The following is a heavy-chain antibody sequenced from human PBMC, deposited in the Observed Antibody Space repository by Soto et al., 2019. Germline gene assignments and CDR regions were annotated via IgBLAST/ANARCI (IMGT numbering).Heavy chain of an antibody. V-gene: IGHV3-30*18. CDR3: AKEPLLEWIRSRPRGAGMDV. D-gene: IGHD3-3*01. CDR2: ISYDGSNK. J-gene: IGHJ6*02. Sequence: QVQLVESGGGVVQPGRSLRLSCAASGFTFSSYGMHWVRQAPGKGLEWVAVISYDGSNKYYEDSVKGRFTISRDNSKNTLYLQMNSLRAENTTVYYCAKEPLLEWIRSRPRGAGMDVLGQGTTVTVSS. CDR1: GFTFSSYG.